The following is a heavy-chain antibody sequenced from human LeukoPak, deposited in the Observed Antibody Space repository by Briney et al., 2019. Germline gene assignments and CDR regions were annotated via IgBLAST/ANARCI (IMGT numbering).Heavy chain of an antibody. CDR1: GFTFSSHS. Sequence: GGSLRLSCAASGFTFSSHSMNWVRQAPGKGLEWVANIKQDGSEKYYVDSVKGRFTISRDNAKNSLYLQMNSLRAEDTAVYYCARDTAAAGTILYYYYYMDVWGKGTTVTVSS. D-gene: IGHD6-13*01. J-gene: IGHJ6*03. CDR2: IKQDGSEK. V-gene: IGHV3-7*01. CDR3: ARDTAAAGTILYYYYYMDV.